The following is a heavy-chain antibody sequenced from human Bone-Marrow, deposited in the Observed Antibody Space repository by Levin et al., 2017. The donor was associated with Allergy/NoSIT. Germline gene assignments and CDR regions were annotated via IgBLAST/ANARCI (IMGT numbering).Heavy chain of an antibody. V-gene: IGHV1-69*02. D-gene: IGHD2-21*02. CDR1: GGTFSSYT. J-gene: IGHJ6*02. Sequence: GGSLRLSCKASGGTFSSYTISWVRQAPGQGLEWMGRIIPILGIANYAQKFQGRVTITADKSTSTAYMELSSLRSEDTAVYYCAALAYCGGDCWPAGDQGPLSENYGMDVWGQGTTVTVSS. CDR3: AALAYCGGDCWPAGDQGPLSENYGMDV. CDR2: IIPILGIA.